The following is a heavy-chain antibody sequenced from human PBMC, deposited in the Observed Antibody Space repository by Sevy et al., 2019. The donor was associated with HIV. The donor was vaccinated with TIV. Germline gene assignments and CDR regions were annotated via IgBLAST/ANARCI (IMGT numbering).Heavy chain of an antibody. V-gene: IGHV3-11*01. J-gene: IGHJ4*01. CDR1: GFTFSDFY. D-gene: IGHD6-13*01. Sequence: GGSLRLSCAASGFTFSDFYMSWIRQAPGKGLEWISYISGGGRNIYYADSVKGRFTISRDNAKNSRYLQMNSLRAEDTAVYYCAREGILNPACTSYWGQGTLVTVSS. CDR2: ISGGGRNI. CDR3: AREGILNPACTSY.